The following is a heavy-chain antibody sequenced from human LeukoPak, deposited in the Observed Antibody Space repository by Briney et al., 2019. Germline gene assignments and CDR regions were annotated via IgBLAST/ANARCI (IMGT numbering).Heavy chain of an antibody. CDR3: ALLGNAFDI. V-gene: IGHV4-59*08. CDR2: IYYSGST. Sequence: PSETLSLTCAVYGGSFSGYYWSWIRQPPGKGLEWIGYIYYSGSTNYNPSLKSRVTISVDTSKNQFSLKLSSVTAADTAVYYCALLGNAFDIWGQGTMVTVSS. CDR1: GGSFSGYY. D-gene: IGHD2-15*01. J-gene: IGHJ3*02.